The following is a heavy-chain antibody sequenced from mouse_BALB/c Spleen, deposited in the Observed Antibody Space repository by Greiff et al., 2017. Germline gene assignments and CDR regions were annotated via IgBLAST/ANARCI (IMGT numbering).Heavy chain of an antibody. CDR3: ARIYYRYGGYAMDY. V-gene: IGHV2-9*02. J-gene: IGHJ4*01. CDR1: GFSLTSYG. Sequence: QVQLQQSGPGLVAPSQSLSITCTVSGFSLTSYGVHWVRQPPGKGLEWLGVIWAGGSTNYNSALMSRLSISKDNSKSQVFLKMNSLQTDDTARYYCARIYYRYGGYAMDYWGQGTSVTVSS. D-gene: IGHD2-14*01. CDR2: IWAGGST.